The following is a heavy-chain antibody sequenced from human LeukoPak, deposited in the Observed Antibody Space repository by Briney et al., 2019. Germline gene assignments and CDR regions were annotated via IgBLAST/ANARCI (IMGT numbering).Heavy chain of an antibody. CDR2: INPNSGGT. J-gene: IGHJ4*02. V-gene: IGHV1-2*02. Sequence: ASVKVSCKASGYTFSVYYMHWVRQAPGQGLEWMGWINPNSGGTNYAQKFQGRVTMTRDTSISTAYMELSRLRSDGTAVYYCARDGVGATDYWGQGTLVTVSS. CDR3: ARDGVGATDY. D-gene: IGHD1-26*01. CDR1: GYTFSVYY.